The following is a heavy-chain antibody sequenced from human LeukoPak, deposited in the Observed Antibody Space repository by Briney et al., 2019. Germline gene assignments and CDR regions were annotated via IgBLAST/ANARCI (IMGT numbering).Heavy chain of an antibody. CDR2: IKQDGSEK. J-gene: IGHJ5*02. CDR1: GFTFSSYW. Sequence: GGSLRLSCAASGFTFSSYWMSWVRQAPGKGLEWVANIKQDGSEKYYVDSVKGRFTISRDNAKNSLYLQMNSLRAEDTAVYYCARVSVPTAMVTWSSPHNWFDPWGQGTLVTVSS. D-gene: IGHD5-18*01. CDR3: ARVSVPTAMVTWSSPHNWFDP. V-gene: IGHV3-7*01.